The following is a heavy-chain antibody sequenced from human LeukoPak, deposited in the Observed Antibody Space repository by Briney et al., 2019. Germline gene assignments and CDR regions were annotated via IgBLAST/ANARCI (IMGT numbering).Heavy chain of an antibody. J-gene: IGHJ5*02. D-gene: IGHD3-3*01. CDR2: ISSSGSTI. V-gene: IGHV3-48*03. CDR1: GFTFSSYE. Sequence: PGGSLRLSCAASGFTFSSYEMNWVRQAPGKGLEWVSYISSSGSTIYYADSVKGRFTISRDNAKNSLYLQMNSLRAEDTAVYYCARGHPGLLRFLEWSQNWFDPWGQGTLVTVSS. CDR3: ARGHPGLLRFLEWSQNWFDP.